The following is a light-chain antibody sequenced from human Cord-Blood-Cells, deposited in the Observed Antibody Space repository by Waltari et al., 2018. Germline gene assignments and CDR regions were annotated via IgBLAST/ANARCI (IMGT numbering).Light chain of an antibody. J-gene: IGKJ1*01. CDR3: QQSYSTPPGT. Sequence: DIQMTQSPSSLSASVGDRVTLTCRASQSISSYLNWYQQKPGKAPKLLIYAASSLQSGVPSRFSGSGSGTDFTLTISSLQPEDFATYYCQQSYSTPPGTFGQGTKVEIK. CDR1: QSISSY. CDR2: AAS. V-gene: IGKV1-39*01.